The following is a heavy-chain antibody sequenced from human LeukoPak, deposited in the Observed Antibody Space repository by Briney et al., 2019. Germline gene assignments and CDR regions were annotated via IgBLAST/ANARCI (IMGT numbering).Heavy chain of an antibody. D-gene: IGHD2-15*01. Sequence: GGSLRLSCAASGFTFSSYSMNWVRQAPGKGLEWVSSISSSSSYIYYADSVKGRFTISRDNAKNSLYLQMNSLRAEDTAVYYCASGGAATNYYYYYYTDVWGKGTTVTVSS. J-gene: IGHJ6*03. V-gene: IGHV3-21*01. CDR1: GFTFSSYS. CDR2: ISSSSSYI. CDR3: ASGGAATNYYYYYYTDV.